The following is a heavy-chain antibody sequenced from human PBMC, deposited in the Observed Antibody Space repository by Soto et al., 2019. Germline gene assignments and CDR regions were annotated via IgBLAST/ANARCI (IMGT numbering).Heavy chain of an antibody. CDR1: GFSLSTSEMC. CDR2: IDWDDDK. V-gene: IGHV2-70*11. J-gene: IGHJ4*02. D-gene: IGHD5-12*01. Sequence: SGPTLVNPTQTLTLTCTFSGFSLSTSEMCVSWIRQPPGKALEWLARIDWDDDKYYSTSLKTRLTISKDTSKNQVVLTMTNMDPGDTATFYCARTGYRGYDSLGNHFDYWGQGTQVTVSS. CDR3: ARTGYRGYDSLGNHFDY.